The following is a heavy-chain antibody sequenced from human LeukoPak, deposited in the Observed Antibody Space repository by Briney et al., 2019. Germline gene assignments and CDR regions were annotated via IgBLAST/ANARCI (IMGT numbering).Heavy chain of an antibody. CDR1: GFTFNTYA. CDR2: IDSIGDST. CDR3: ARADCSSSGCHTVSY. J-gene: IGHJ4*02. Sequence: GGSLRLSCAASGFTFNTYAMQWVRQAPGKGLEYVSVIDSIGDSTYYANSVKGRFSISRDNSKNTLYLQMGSLRAEDMAVYYCARADCSSSGCHTVSYWGQGTLVTVSS. V-gene: IGHV3-64*01. D-gene: IGHD2-2*02.